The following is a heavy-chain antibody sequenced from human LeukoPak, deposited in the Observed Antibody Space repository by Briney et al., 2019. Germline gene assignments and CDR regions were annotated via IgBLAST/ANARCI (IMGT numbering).Heavy chain of an antibody. J-gene: IGHJ6*02. CDR1: GYTLTELS. D-gene: IGHD1-26*01. CDR2: FDPEDGET. Sequence: ASVKVPCKVSGYTLTELSMHWVRQAPGKGLEWMGGFDPEDGETIYAQKFQGRVTMTEDTSTDTAYMELSSLRSEDTAVCYCATERVYSGSYHTYYYGMDVWGQGTTVTVSS. CDR3: ATERVYSGSYHTYYYGMDV. V-gene: IGHV1-24*01.